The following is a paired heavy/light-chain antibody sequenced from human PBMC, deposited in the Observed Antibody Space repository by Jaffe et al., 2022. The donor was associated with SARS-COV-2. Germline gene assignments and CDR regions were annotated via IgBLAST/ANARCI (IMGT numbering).Light chain of an antibody. CDR2: KLS. J-gene: IGKJ3*01. Sequence: DVVMTQSPLFLAVTLGQPASISCRSSQSLVYADRNIYLSWFHQRPGQAPRRLIYKLSNRDSGVPDRFSGSGSGTDFTLKISRVEAEDVGVYYCMQGRHWPPTFGPGTKVDIK. CDR3: MQGRHWPPT. CDR1: QSLVYADRNIY. V-gene: IGKV2-30*01.
Heavy chain of an antibody. CDR1: GFSIGTSGVR. D-gene: IGHD3-16*01. Sequence: QITLKESGPTLVKPTQTLTLACTLSGFSIGTSGVRVGWIRQPPGQAPEWLALIFWEDDKRYSPSPSVNNRLTITKDTSKNQVVLTMTNMAPADTATYYCAYCSDQNYVWGIPGNVFDVWGQGIMVTVSS. V-gene: IGHV2-5*02. J-gene: IGHJ3*01. CDR3: AYCSDQNYVWGIPGNVFDV. CDR2: IFWEDDK.